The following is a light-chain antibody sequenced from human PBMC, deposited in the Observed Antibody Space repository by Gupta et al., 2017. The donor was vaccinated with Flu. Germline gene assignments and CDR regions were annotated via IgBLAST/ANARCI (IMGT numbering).Light chain of an antibody. Sequence: DIVMTQSPDSLAVSLGERATINCKSSQSVLYSYNNKNYLAWYQQKPGQPPNLLIYWASTRESGVPDRFSGRGSGTDFTITISSLQAEDVAVYYCQQYNSNSITFGQGTRLEIK. CDR1: QSVLYSYNNKNY. J-gene: IGKJ5*01. CDR3: QQYNSNSIT. V-gene: IGKV4-1*01. CDR2: WAS.